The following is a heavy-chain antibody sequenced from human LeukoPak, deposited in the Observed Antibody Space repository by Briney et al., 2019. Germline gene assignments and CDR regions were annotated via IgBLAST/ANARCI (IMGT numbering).Heavy chain of an antibody. J-gene: IGHJ3*02. D-gene: IGHD1-26*01. CDR2: INEDGSKK. CDR3: AKDLPYSGSSGDAFDI. CDR1: GFTFGSYW. Sequence: GGSLRLSCAASGFTFGSYWMSWVRQAPGKGLEWVANINEDGSKKYYVDSVKGRFTISRDNSKNTLYLQMNSLRAEDTAVYYCAKDLPYSGSSGDAFDIWGQGTMVTVSS. V-gene: IGHV3-7*01.